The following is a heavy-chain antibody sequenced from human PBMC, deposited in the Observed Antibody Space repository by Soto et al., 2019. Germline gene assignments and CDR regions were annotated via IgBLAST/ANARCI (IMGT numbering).Heavy chain of an antibody. Sequence: ETLSLTCSVSGGSIRGSYWSWIRQSPGKGLEWLGYVYYTGSTNYSPSLRSRVSISVDTSKNEFSLRLSSVTAADTAVYFCARSVILPGAHIDYWGQGTQVTVSS. J-gene: IGHJ4*02. CDR1: GGSIRGSY. D-gene: IGHD2-15*01. CDR3: ARSVILPGAHIDY. CDR2: VYYTGST. V-gene: IGHV4-59*01.